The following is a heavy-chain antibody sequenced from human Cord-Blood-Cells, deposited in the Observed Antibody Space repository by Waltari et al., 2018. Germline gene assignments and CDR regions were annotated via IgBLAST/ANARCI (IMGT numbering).Heavy chain of an antibody. V-gene: IGHV4-30-2*01. CDR3: ARGVTIFGVVMNYGMDV. CDR1: GSPISRAGYY. CDR2: IYHSGST. D-gene: IGHD3-3*01. J-gene: IGHJ6*02. Sequence: QLQLQESGSGLVKPSQTLSLTCAVSGSPISRAGYYGSLIRRPPGKGLEWIGYIYHSGSTYYNPSLKSRVTISVDRSKNQFSLKLSSVTAADTAVYYCARGVTIFGVVMNYGMDVWGQGTTVTVSS.